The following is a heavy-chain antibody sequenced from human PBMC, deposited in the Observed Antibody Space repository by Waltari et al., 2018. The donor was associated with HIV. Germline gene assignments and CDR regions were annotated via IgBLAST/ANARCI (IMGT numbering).Heavy chain of an antibody. CDR2: ISGSGCST. CDR1: GFTFSNYG. CDR3: VKEHQDSHSWYSYYGMDV. Sequence: GLVQPGGSLRLSCAASGFTFSNYGMSWVRQAPGKGLEWVSTISGSGCSTYYADSVKGRFTVSRDNSKNTLYLQMNSLRAEDTAVYFCVKEHQDSHSWYSYYGMDVWGQGTTVTVSS. J-gene: IGHJ6*02. D-gene: IGHD6-13*01. V-gene: IGHV3-23*01.